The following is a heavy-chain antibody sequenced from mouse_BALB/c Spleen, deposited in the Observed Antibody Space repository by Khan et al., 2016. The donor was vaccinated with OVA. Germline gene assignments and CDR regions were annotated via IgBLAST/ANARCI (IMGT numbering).Heavy chain of an antibody. CDR2: FNPTSGNT. J-gene: IGHJ2*01. V-gene: IGHV1-7*01. CDR3: ASDRIDY. Sequence: QVQLKQSGAELAKPGASVKMSCKASGYTFTSYWMHWIKQRPGQGLEWIGYFNPTSGNTDYNQKFKDKATLTADKSSSTAYMQLSSLTSDDSAVYYCASDRIDYWGQGTALTVSS. CDR1: GYTFTSYW.